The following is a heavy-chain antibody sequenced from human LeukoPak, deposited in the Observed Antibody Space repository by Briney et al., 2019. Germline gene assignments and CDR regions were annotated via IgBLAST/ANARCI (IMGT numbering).Heavy chain of an antibody. V-gene: IGHV3-30*18. CDR3: AKRPSDYGDYVSYFDY. CDR1: GFTFSSYG. J-gene: IGHJ4*02. CDR2: ISDDGRRK. Sequence: PGRSLRLSCAASGFTFSSYGMHWVRQAPGKGLEWVGVISDDGRRKDYADSVKGLFTISRDNSKDTLYLQMNSLRAEDTAVYYCAKRPSDYGDYVSYFDYWGQGTLVTVSS. D-gene: IGHD4-17*01.